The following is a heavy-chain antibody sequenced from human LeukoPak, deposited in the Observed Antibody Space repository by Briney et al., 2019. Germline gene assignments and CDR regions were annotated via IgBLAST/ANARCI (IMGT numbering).Heavy chain of an antibody. J-gene: IGHJ4*02. CDR1: GFTFSSYV. CDR2: LSYGGSNK. CDR3: ARDLYY. Sequence: PGRSLRLPCAASGFTFSSYVMHWVGPAPGKRLEWVAVLSYGGSNKYYADAVKGRFTISRDNSKNTLYHQMNRLRAEDTDEYYCARDLYYWGQGTLVTVSS. V-gene: IGHV3-30*04.